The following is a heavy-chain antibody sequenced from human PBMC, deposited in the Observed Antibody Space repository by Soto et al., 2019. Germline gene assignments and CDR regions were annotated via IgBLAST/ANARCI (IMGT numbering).Heavy chain of an antibody. V-gene: IGHV4-34*01. CDR3: ARGLPGYYIRFLEWPIASGMDV. CDR1: GGSFSRYY. Sequence: TPCPTCAFYGGSFSRYYWIPIRQPPGKGLEWIGEINHSGSTNYNPSLKSRVTISVDTSKNQFSLRLSSVTAADTAVYYCARGLPGYYIRFLEWPIASGMDVWGQGTTVTISS. J-gene: IGHJ6*02. CDR2: INHSGST. D-gene: IGHD3-3*01.